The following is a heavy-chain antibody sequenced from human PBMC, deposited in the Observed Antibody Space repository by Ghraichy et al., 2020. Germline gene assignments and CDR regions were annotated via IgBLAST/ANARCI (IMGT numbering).Heavy chain of an antibody. CDR3: AKVYCGGDCYNYYYMDV. V-gene: IGHV3-30*18. CDR2: ISDDGSDK. J-gene: IGHJ6*03. Sequence: GGSLRLSCGASGFTFSTYGMHWVRQAPGKGLEWVAVISDDGSDKYYADSVKGRFTISRENSKNTLYLQMNSLRAEDPAGYYCAKVYCGGDCYNYYYMDVWGKGTTVTVSS. D-gene: IGHD2-21*02. CDR1: GFTFSTYG.